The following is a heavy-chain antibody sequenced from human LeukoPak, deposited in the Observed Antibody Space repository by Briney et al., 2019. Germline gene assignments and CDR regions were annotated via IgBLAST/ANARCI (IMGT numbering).Heavy chain of an antibody. CDR3: AKRGDYYYYGMDV. V-gene: IGHV3-23*01. J-gene: IGHJ6*02. Sequence: GGSLRLSCAASGFTFSNYAMDWVRQAPGKGLEWISSISRGAGTTYYAASVKGRFAISGDHSKNTVYLQMTSLRAEDTAVYYCAKRGDYYYYGMDVWGHGTTVTVSS. CDR1: GFTFSNYA. CDR2: ISRGAGTT.